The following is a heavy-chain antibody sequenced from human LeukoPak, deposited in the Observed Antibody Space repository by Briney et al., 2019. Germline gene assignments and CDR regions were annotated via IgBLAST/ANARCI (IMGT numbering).Heavy chain of an antibody. J-gene: IGHJ1*01. D-gene: IGHD6-13*01. CDR2: IYYSGTT. Sequence: SETLSLTCTVPGGSISNYYWSWIRQPPGKGLECMGYIYYSGTTNYNPSLKSRVTISVDTSKNQFSLKLSSVTAADTAAYYCARHGGYSSPYLHWGQGTLVTVSS. CDR1: GGSISNYY. V-gene: IGHV4-59*08. CDR3: ARHGGYSSPYLH.